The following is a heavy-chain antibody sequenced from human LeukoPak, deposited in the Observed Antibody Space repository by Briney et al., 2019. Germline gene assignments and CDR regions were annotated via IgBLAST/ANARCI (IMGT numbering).Heavy chain of an antibody. D-gene: IGHD6-13*01. CDR1: GFTFSSYG. CDR2: IRYDGSNK. CDR3: ARDVGSSLDY. Sequence: GGSLRLSCAASGFTFSSYGMHWVRQAPGKGLEWVAFIRYDGSNKYYADSVKGRFTISRDNSKNTLYLQMNSLRAEDTAVYYCARDVGSSLDYWGQGTLLTVSS. V-gene: IGHV3-30*02. J-gene: IGHJ4*02.